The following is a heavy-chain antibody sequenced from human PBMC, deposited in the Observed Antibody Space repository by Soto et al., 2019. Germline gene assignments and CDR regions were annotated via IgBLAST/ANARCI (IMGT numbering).Heavy chain of an antibody. Sequence: PGGSLRLSCAASGFTFSSYGMHWVRQAPGKGLEWVAVIWYDGSNKYYADSVKGRFTISRDNSKNTLYLQMSSLRAEDTAVSYCARVSRSGYYPKYWGQGTLVTVSS. CDR1: GFTFSSYG. J-gene: IGHJ4*02. D-gene: IGHD3-3*01. CDR2: IWYDGSNK. V-gene: IGHV3-33*01. CDR3: ARVSRSGYYPKY.